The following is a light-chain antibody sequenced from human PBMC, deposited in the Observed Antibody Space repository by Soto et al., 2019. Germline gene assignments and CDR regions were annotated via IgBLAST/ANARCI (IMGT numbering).Light chain of an antibody. CDR1: QSISTY. CDR2: TAS. CDR3: LQSYSSLT. Sequence: DIQMTQSPPSLSASVGDRVTITCRASQSISTYLHWYQQKPGKAPKLLIYTASSLQSGVPSRFSGSGSGTDFTLTISSLQPEDFATYHCLQSYSSLTFGGGTKVEIK. V-gene: IGKV1-39*01. J-gene: IGKJ4*01.